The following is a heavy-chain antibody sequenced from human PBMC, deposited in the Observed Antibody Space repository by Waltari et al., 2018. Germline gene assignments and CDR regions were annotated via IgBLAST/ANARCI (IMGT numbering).Heavy chain of an antibody. CDR3: ARLAVWVAQEDF. D-gene: IGHD1-26*01. V-gene: IGHV3-7*01. Sequence: EVQLVESGGGLVQPGGSLRLSCEASGFTFSTYWMTWVRQAPGKGLEWVANIKQDGSAKYYVDSVKGRFTISRDNARNSLFLQMDSLRAEDTAVYYCARLAVWVAQEDFWGQGTLVTVSS. CDR1: GFTFSTYW. CDR2: IKQDGSAK. J-gene: IGHJ4*02.